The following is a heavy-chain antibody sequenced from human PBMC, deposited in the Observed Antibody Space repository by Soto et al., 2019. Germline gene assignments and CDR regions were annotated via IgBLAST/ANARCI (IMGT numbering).Heavy chain of an antibody. CDR2: IYYSGST. J-gene: IGHJ4*02. D-gene: IGHD3-22*01. CDR3: ARANYYDSSGYDY. Sequence: SETLSLTCSVSGGSISSSSYYWGWIRQPPGKGLEWIGSIYYSGSTYYNPSLKSRVTISVDTSKNQFSLKLSSVTAADTAVHYCARANYYDSSGYDYWGQGTLVTVSS. CDR1: GGSISSSSYY. V-gene: IGHV4-39*01.